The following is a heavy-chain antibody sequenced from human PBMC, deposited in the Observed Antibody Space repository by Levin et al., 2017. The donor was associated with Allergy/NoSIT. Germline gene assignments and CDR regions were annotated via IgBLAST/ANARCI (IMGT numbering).Heavy chain of an antibody. Sequence: SETLSLTCTVSGGSISSSSYYWGWIRQPPGKGLEWIGSIYYSGSTYYNPSLKSRVTISVDTSKNQFSLKLSSVTAADTAVYYCARRYYYGSGSYYTPFAYWGQGTLVTVSS. CDR3: ARRYYYGSGSYYTPFAY. CDR1: GGSISSSSYY. V-gene: IGHV4-39*01. CDR2: IYYSGST. J-gene: IGHJ4*02. D-gene: IGHD3-10*01.